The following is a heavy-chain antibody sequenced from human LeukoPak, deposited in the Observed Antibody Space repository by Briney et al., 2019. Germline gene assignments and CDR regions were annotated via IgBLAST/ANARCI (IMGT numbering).Heavy chain of an antibody. J-gene: IGHJ5*02. Sequence: GGSLRLSCAASGFTFSNHGMNWVRQAPGKGLEWVSGISPSGDITYYGDSVKGRFTISRDNSKNTVYLQMNNMRVDDTAVYYCARAAGWHWFDPWGQGTLVTVSS. D-gene: IGHD6-19*01. CDR2: ISPSGDIT. CDR3: ARAAGWHWFDP. V-gene: IGHV3-23*01. CDR1: GFTFSNHG.